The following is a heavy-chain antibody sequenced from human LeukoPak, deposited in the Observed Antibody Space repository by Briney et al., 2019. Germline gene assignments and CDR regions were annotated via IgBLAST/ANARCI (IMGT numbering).Heavy chain of an antibody. CDR2: IYTSGNT. Sequence: SETLSLTCTVSGGSISSYSLSWIRQPAGKGLEWIGRIYTSGNTNYNPSLRSRVTMSLDTSKTQFSLRLSSVTAADTAVYYCARGLTTRFTYYYYYMDVWGKGTTVTVSS. J-gene: IGHJ6*03. V-gene: IGHV4-4*07. CDR1: GGSISSYS. CDR3: ARGLTTRFTYYYYYMDV. D-gene: IGHD4/OR15-4a*01.